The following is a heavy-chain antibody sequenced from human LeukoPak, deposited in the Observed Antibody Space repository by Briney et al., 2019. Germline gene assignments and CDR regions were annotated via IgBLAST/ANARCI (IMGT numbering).Heavy chain of an antibody. CDR1: GGTFSSYD. V-gene: IGHV1-69*06. Sequence: ASVKVSCKASGGTFSSYDIGWVRQAPGQGLEWMGGIIPMLGTPNYAQKFQGRVTITADKSTSTAYMDLSSLRSEDTAVYYCASGTTDIVVVPATLRNYYFDYWGQGTLVTVSS. J-gene: IGHJ4*02. CDR3: ASGTTDIVVVPATLRNYYFDY. D-gene: IGHD2-2*01. CDR2: IIPMLGTP.